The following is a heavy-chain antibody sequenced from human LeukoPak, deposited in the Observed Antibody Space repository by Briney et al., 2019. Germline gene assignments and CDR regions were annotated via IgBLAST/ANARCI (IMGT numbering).Heavy chain of an antibody. CDR1: GYTFTSYD. CDR2: MNPNSGNT. D-gene: IGHD3-10*01. CDR3: ARAVTMVRGVWGYFDY. Sequence: ASVKVPCKASGYTFTSYDINWVRQATGQGLEWMGWMNPNSGNTGYAQKFQGRVTITRNTSISTAYMELSSLRSEDTAVYYCARAVTMVRGVWGYFDYWGQGTLVTVSS. J-gene: IGHJ4*02. V-gene: IGHV1-8*03.